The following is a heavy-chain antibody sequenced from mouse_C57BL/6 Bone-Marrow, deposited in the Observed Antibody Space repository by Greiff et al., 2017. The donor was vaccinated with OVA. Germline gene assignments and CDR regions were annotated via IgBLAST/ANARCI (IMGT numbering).Heavy chain of an antibody. CDR2: IRNKANGYPT. CDR1: LFPFPDSF. V-gene: IGHV7-3*01. J-gene: IGHJ3*01. CDR3: ARSGITTVVPGFAY. Sequence: EVTVIASGGGLVQPGGSLRLSCAASLFPFPDSFLTFFPPPPATALYLLGFIRNKANGYPTEYSASVKGRFTISRDNSQSILYLQMNALRAEDSATYYCARSGITTVVPGFAYWGQGTLVTVSA. D-gene: IGHD1-1*01.